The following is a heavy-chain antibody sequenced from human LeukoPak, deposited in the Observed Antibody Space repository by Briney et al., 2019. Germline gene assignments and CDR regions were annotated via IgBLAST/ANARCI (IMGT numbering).Heavy chain of an antibody. V-gene: IGHV3-23*01. D-gene: IGHD6-19*01. CDR3: AKNSYGLAVADY. J-gene: IGHJ4*02. CDR1: GFTFSSYW. Sequence: GGSLRLSCAASGFTFSSYWMSWVRQAPGKGLEWVSSISGSGGATYYADSVKGRFTISRDNSKNTLYLQMNSLGAGDTALYFCAKNSYGLAVADYWGQGTLVTVSS. CDR2: ISGSGGAT.